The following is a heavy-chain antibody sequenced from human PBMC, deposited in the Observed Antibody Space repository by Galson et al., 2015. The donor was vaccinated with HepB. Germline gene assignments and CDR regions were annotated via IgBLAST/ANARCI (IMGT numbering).Heavy chain of an antibody. CDR2: IRSKANSYAT. CDR3: AKVSYYDILFEFDY. V-gene: IGHV3-73*01. CDR1: GFTFSGSA. J-gene: IGHJ4*02. D-gene: IGHD3-9*01. Sequence: SLRLSCAASGFTFSGSAMHWVRQASGKGLEWVGRIRSKANSYATAYAASVKGRFTISRDNSKNTLCLQMNSLRAEDTAVYYCAKVSYYDILFEFDYWGQGTLVTVSS.